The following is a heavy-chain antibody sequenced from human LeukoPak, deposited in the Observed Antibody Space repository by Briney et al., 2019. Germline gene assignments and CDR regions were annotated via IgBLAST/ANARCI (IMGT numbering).Heavy chain of an antibody. CDR1: GYTFTSYY. V-gene: IGHV1-46*01. Sequence: ASVKVSCKASGYTFTSYYMHWVRQAPGQGLEWMGIINPSGGSTGYAQKFQGRVTMTRDTSTSTVYMELSSLRSEDTAVYYCASSIAAAGTGLDYWGQGTLVTVSS. CDR3: ASSIAAAGTGLDY. CDR2: INPSGGST. J-gene: IGHJ4*02. D-gene: IGHD6-13*01.